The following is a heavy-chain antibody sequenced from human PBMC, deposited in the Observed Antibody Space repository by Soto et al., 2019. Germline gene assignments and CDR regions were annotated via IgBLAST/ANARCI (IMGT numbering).Heavy chain of an antibody. Sequence: SETLSLTCTVSGASISSGGYFWSWIRQHPGKGLEWIGYIYNSGSTYYNSSLKSRVTLSMDASKNQFSLKLSSVTAADTAVYYCARSSRAAAVPRFDPWGQGIQVTVSS. CDR3: ARSSRAAAVPRFDP. CDR2: IYNSGST. CDR1: GASISSGGYF. J-gene: IGHJ5*02. V-gene: IGHV4-31*03. D-gene: IGHD6-13*01.